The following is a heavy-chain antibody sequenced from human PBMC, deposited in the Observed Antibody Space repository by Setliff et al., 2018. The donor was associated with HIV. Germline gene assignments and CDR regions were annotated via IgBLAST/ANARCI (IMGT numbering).Heavy chain of an antibody. D-gene: IGHD6-19*01. Sequence: PSETLSLTCAVYGGSFSGYYWSWLRQPPGKGLEWIGQINHSGNTNYNPSLMGRVTISVDTSKHQFSLKLNSVTAADSAVYYCARGYPGIAVAGLSYYYYYYMDVWGKGTTVTVSS. CDR3: ARGYPGIAVAGLSYYYYYYMDV. CDR1: GGSFSGYY. CDR2: INHSGNT. J-gene: IGHJ6*03. V-gene: IGHV4-34*01.